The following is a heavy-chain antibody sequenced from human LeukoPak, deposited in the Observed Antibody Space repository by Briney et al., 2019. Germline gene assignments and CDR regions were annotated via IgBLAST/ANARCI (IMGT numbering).Heavy chain of an antibody. V-gene: IGHV3-23*01. D-gene: IGHD5-18*01. J-gene: IGHJ4*02. Sequence: GGSLRLSCAASEFTFSSYAMSWVRQAPGKGLEWVSLISSSGSATYYTDSVKDRFTISRDNTKNTLYLQMNSLRAEDTAVYYCARDRGGRGYTYGQPLDYWGRGTLVTVSS. CDR1: EFTFSSYA. CDR3: ARDRGGRGYTYGQPLDY. CDR2: ISSSGSAT.